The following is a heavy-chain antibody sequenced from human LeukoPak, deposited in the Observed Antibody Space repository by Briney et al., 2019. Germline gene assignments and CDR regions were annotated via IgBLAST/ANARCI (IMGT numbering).Heavy chain of an antibody. CDR2: INHSGST. J-gene: IGHJ6*02. D-gene: IGHD6-6*01. V-gene: IGHV4-34*01. Sequence: PSETLSLTCAVYGGSFSGYYWSWIRQPPGKGLEWIGEINHSGSTNYNPSLKSRVTISVDTSKSQFSLKLSSVTAADTAVYYCARDSYEYDYYYYGMDVWGQGTTVTVSS. CDR3: ARDSYEYDYYYYGMDV. CDR1: GGSFSGYY.